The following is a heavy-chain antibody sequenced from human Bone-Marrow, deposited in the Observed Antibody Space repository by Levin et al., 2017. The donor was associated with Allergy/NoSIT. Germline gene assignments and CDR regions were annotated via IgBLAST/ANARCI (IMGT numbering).Heavy chain of an antibody. CDR2: ISSDGKI. CDR1: GFIFSSFD. Sequence: PGRSLKISCAASGFIFSSFDLHWVRQPTGKGLEWVSSISSDGKIYYADSVRGRFTISRENAKNSLYLQMNSLRAGDTAVYYCARLNFYDGSGYDYWGQGTLVTVSS. D-gene: IGHD3-22*01. CDR3: ARLNFYDGSGYDY. J-gene: IGHJ4*02. V-gene: IGHV3-13*01.